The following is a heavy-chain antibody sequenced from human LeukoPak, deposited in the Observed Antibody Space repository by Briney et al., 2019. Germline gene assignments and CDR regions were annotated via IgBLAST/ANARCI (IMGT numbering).Heavy chain of an antibody. Sequence: GGSLRLSCAASGFTFSSYSMNWVRQAPGKGLEWVSSISSSSSYIYYADSVKGRFTISRDNAKNSLYLQMNSLRAEDTAVYYYERDAGQLLQRGAFDIWGQGTMVTVSS. J-gene: IGHJ3*02. CDR3: ERDAGQLLQRGAFDI. CDR1: GFTFSSYS. CDR2: ISSSSSYI. V-gene: IGHV3-21*01. D-gene: IGHD2-2*01.